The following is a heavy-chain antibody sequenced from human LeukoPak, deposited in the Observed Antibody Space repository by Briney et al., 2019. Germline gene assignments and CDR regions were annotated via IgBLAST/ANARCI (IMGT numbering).Heavy chain of an antibody. J-gene: IGHJ6*03. D-gene: IGHD3-3*01. CDR2: INPNSGGT. CDR1: GYTFTGYY. V-gene: IGHV1-2*02. CDR3: ARDYDRTYYYYYMDV. Sequence: ASVKVSCKASGYTFTGYYMHWVRQAPGQGLEWMGWINPNSGGTNYAQKFQGRVTMTRDTSISTAFMELSRLRSDDTAVYYCARDYDRTYYYYYMDVWGKGTTVTVSS.